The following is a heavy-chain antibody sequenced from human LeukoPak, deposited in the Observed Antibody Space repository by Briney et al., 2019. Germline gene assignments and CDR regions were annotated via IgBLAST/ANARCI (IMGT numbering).Heavy chain of an antibody. CDR1: GFSFSSYG. CDR3: AKVRFSDSGRDGLDS. V-gene: IGHV3-30*02. D-gene: IGHD5-12*01. CDR2: IRYDGSNK. Sequence: GGSLRLSCAASGFSFSSYGMHWVRQASGRGLEWVAFIRYDGSNKDYADSVKGRFTISRDNSKNTPYLEMNSLRAEDTAVYHCAKVRFSDSGRDGLDSWGQGTLVTVSS. J-gene: IGHJ5*01.